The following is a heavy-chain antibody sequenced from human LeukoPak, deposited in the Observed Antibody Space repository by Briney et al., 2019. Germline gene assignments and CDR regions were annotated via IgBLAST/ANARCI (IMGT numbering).Heavy chain of an antibody. CDR3: ARCDYDSGAYSYDN. Sequence: ASVKVSCKTSGYTFTGYYMHWVRQAPGQGLEWMGWVNPKSGGTNYAQKFLGRVTMTRDTSIGAAHMELSRLRSDDTAVYYCARCDYDSGAYSYDNWGQGTLVTVSS. CDR2: VNPKSGGT. J-gene: IGHJ4*02. D-gene: IGHD3-22*01. CDR1: GYTFTGYY. V-gene: IGHV1-2*02.